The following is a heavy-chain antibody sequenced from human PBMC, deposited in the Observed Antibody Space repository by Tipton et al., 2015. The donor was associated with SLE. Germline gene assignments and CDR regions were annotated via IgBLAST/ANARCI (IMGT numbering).Heavy chain of an antibody. CDR2: FSYSGSP. CDR3: ARDRVLFDF. J-gene: IGHJ4*02. V-gene: IGHV4-59*02. D-gene: IGHD4/OR15-4a*01. CDR1: GGSVSSYY. Sequence: TLSLTCTVSGGSVSSYYWSWIRQPPGKGLEWIGYFSYSGSPNYNPSLKSRVTISVDTSKNQFSLKLTSVTAADTAVYYCARDRVLFDFWGQGTLVTVSS.